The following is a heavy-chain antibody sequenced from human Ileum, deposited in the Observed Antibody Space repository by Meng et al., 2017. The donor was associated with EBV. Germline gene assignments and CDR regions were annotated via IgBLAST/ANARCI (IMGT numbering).Heavy chain of an antibody. V-gene: IGHV4-61*01. CDR2: MSYSGST. J-gene: IGHJ4*02. CDR3: AGDPHSGSPH. Sequence: QVQRTESGPGLVKPSETLSLTCTVSGGSVSSAHSFWTWIRQPPGKGLEWIGYMSYSGSTNYSPPLESRVTISVDTSKNQFSLKLSSVTAADTAVYYCAGDPHSGSPHWGQGTLVTVSS. CDR1: GGSVSSAHSF. D-gene: IGHD1-26*01.